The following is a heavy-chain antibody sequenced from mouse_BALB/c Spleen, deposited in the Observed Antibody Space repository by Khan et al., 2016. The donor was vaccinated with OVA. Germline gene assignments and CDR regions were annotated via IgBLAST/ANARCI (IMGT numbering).Heavy chain of an antibody. CDR1: GYSITSDYA. J-gene: IGHJ1*01. D-gene: IGHD1-1*01. CDR2: ISYSGST. Sequence: VQLKESGPGLVKPSQSLSLTCTVTGYSITSDYAWNWIRQFPGNKLEWMAYISYSGSTSYNPSLKSRISITRDTSKNQFFLQLNSVTPEDTATYYCARRYYYGHWYFDVWGAGTAVTVSS. CDR3: ARRYYYGHWYFDV. V-gene: IGHV3-2*02.